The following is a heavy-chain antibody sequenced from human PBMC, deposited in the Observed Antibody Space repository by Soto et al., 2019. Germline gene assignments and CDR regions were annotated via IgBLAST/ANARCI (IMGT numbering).Heavy chain of an antibody. V-gene: IGHV3-74*01. Sequence: EVQLVESGGGLVLPGGSLRLSCAASGFTFSRYWMHWVRQAPGKGLVWVSRISSYGSGTHYADPVKGRFTISRDNAKNTLYLQMNSLRADDTAVYYCASNYAYAEGYYWYGIDVWGQGTTVTVSS. D-gene: IGHD3-16*01. J-gene: IGHJ6*02. CDR2: ISSYGSGT. CDR1: GFTFSRYW. CDR3: ASNYAYAEGYYWYGIDV.